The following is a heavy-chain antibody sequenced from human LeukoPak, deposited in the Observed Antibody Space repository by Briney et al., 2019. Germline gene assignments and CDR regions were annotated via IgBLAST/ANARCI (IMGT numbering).Heavy chain of an antibody. J-gene: IGHJ4*02. D-gene: IGHD6-19*01. V-gene: IGHV3-9*03. Sequence: PGRSLRLSCAASGFTFDDYAMHWVRQAPGKGLEWVSGISWNSGSIGYADSVKGRFTISRDNAKNSLYLQMSSLRAEDMALYYCAKGTSGWYGGGFDYWGQGTLVTVSS. CDR1: GFTFDDYA. CDR3: AKGTSGWYGGGFDY. CDR2: ISWNSGSI.